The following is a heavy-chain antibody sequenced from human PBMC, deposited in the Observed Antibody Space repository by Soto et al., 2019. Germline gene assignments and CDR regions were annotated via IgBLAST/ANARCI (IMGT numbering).Heavy chain of an antibody. CDR3: AKDTHIAVAGPSVGDY. CDR1: GFTFSSYG. Sequence: QVQLVESGGGVVQPGRSLRLSCAASGFTFSSYGMHWVRQAPGKGLEWVAVISYDGSNKYYADSVKGRFTISRDNSKNRMYLQMNSLGAGDTAVYYCAKDTHIAVAGPSVGDYWGQGTLVTVSS. CDR2: ISYDGSNK. J-gene: IGHJ4*02. V-gene: IGHV3-30*18. D-gene: IGHD6-19*01.